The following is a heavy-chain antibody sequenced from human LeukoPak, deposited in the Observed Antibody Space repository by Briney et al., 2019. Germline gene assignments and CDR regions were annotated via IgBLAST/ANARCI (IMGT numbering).Heavy chain of an antibody. Sequence: SETLSLTCAVYGGSFSGHYWNWIRQPPGKGLEWIGYIYYSGSTNYNPSLKSRVTISVDTSKNQFSLKLSSVTAADTAVYYCASWGATAFDYWGQGTLVTVSS. CDR2: IYYSGST. D-gene: IGHD1-26*01. CDR3: ASWGATAFDY. J-gene: IGHJ4*02. CDR1: GGSFSGHY. V-gene: IGHV4-59*11.